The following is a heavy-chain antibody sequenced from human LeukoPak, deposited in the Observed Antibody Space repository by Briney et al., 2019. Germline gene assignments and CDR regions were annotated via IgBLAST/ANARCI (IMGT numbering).Heavy chain of an antibody. CDR3: ARGRARKLANNWNIDY. V-gene: IGHV1-18*01. Sequence: ASVKVSCKASGYTFTSYGISWVRQAPGQGLEWMGWISAYNGNTNYAQKLQGRVTMTTDTSTSTAYMELRSLRCDDTAVYYCARGRARKLANNWNIDYWGQGTLVTVSS. CDR1: GYTFTSYG. CDR2: ISAYNGNT. J-gene: IGHJ4*02. D-gene: IGHD1-1*01.